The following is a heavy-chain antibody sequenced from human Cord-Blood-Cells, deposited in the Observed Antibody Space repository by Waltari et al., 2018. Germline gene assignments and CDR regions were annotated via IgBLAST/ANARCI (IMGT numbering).Heavy chain of an antibody. CDR1: GGSFSGYS. D-gene: IGHD2-2*01. V-gene: IGHV4-34*01. CDR2: INHSGST. Sequence: QVQLQQWGAGLVKPSATLSLTCAVYGGSFSGYSWSWIRQPPGKCLEWIGEINHSGSTNYNPSLKSRVTISVDTSKNQFSLKLRSVTAADTAVYYCARGYCSSTSCYYYYYYGMDVWGQGTTVTVSS. CDR3: ARGYCSSTSCYYYYYYGMDV. J-gene: IGHJ6*02.